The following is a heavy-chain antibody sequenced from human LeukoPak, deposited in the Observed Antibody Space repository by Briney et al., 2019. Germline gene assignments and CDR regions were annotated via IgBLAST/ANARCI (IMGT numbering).Heavy chain of an antibody. J-gene: IGHJ5*01. CDR3: AKAGFLKFDS. CDR1: GFTFSSYS. V-gene: IGHV3-21*04. Sequence: PGGSLRLSCAGSGFTFSSYSLNWVRQAPGKGLEWVSSITSSSIYIYYADSVRGRFTVSRDNSKNTLYLQMNSLRAEDTAVYYCAKAGFLKFDSWGQGTLVTVSS. CDR2: ITSSSIYI.